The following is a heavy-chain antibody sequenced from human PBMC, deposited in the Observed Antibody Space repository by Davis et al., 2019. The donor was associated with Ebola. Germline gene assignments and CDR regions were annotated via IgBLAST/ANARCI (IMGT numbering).Heavy chain of an antibody. Sequence: AASVKVSCKASGYTFTSYAMNWVRQAPGQGLEWMGWINTNTGNPTYAQGFTGRFVFSLDTSDSTAYLQISSLKAEDTAVYYCARGKVLEWLFHGDYYYHGMDVWGKGTTVTVSS. CDR3: ARGKVLEWLFHGDYYYHGMDV. J-gene: IGHJ6*04. CDR2: INTNTGNP. V-gene: IGHV7-4-1*02. D-gene: IGHD3-3*01. CDR1: GYTFTSYA.